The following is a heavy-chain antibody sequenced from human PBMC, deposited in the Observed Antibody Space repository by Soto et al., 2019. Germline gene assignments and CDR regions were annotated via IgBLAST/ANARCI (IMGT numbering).Heavy chain of an antibody. CDR3: ARATSGWYKDAFDI. V-gene: IGHV3-30-3*01. CDR2: ISYDGSNK. D-gene: IGHD6-19*01. Sequence: QVQLVESGGGVVQPGRSLRLSCAASGFTFSSYAMHWVRQAPGKGLEWVAVISYDGSNKYYADSVKGRFTISRDNSKNTLYLQMTSLRAEDTAVYYCARATSGWYKDAFDIWCQGTMVTGSS. J-gene: IGHJ3*02. CDR1: GFTFSSYA.